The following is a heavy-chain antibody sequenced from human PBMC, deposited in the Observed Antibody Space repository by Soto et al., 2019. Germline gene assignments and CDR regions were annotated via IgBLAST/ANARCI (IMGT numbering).Heavy chain of an antibody. CDR2: TYYRSKWYN. CDR1: GDSVSSNSAA. V-gene: IGHV6-1*01. CDR3: ARDSNIAARRSYYYYGMDV. J-gene: IGHJ6*02. D-gene: IGHD6-6*01. Sequence: SQTLSLTCAISGDSVSSNSAALNWIRQSPSRGLEWLGRTYYRSKWYNDYAVSVKSRITINPDTSKNQFSLQLNSVTPEDTAVYYCARDSNIAARRSYYYYGMDVWGQGTTVTVSS.